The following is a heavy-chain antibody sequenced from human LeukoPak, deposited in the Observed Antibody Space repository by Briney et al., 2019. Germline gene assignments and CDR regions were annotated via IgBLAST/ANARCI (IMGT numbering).Heavy chain of an antibody. D-gene: IGHD1-26*01. V-gene: IGHV5-51*01. Sequence: GESLKTSCKGSGYSFTTYWIGWVRQMPGKGLEWMGIIYPGDSDTRYSPSFQGQVTISADKSISTAYLQWSSLKASDTAMYYCARQGRVGATRSSFDYWGQGTLVTVSS. CDR1: GYSFTTYW. CDR2: IYPGDSDT. CDR3: ARQGRVGATRSSFDY. J-gene: IGHJ4*02.